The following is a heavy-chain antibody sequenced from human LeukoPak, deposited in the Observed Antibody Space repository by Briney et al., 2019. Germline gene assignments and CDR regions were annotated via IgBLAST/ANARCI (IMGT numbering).Heavy chain of an antibody. J-gene: IGHJ4*02. CDR1: GGTFSSYA. Sequence: GASVTVSCTASGGTFSSYAISWVRQAPGQGLEWMGGIIPIFGTANYAQKFQGRVTITADGSTSTAYMELSSLRSEDTAVYYCARGQQLAFDYWGQGTLVTVSS. CDR3: ARGQQLAFDY. D-gene: IGHD6-13*01. CDR2: IIPIFGTA. V-gene: IGHV1-69*13.